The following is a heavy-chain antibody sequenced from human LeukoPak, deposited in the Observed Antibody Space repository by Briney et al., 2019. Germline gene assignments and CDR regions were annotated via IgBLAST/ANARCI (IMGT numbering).Heavy chain of an antibody. CDR2: IYYSGST. CDR1: GGSISSYY. J-gene: IGHJ4*02. D-gene: IGHD6-13*01. CDR3: ARGRIAAAGDDFDH. Sequence: SETLSLTCTVSGGSISSYYWSGIRQPPGKGLEWIGYIYYSGSTNYNPSLKSRVTISVDTSKNQFSLKLSSVTAADTAVYYCARGRIAAAGDDFDHWGQGTLVTVSS. V-gene: IGHV4-59*01.